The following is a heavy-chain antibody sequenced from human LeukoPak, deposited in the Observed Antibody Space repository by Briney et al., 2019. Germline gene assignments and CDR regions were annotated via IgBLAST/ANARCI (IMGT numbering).Heavy chain of an antibody. CDR2: IHTSGST. Sequence: PGGSLRLSCAASGFIFSNYWMSWIRQPAGKGLEWIGRIHTSGSTNYNPSLKSRVTMSVDTSKNQFSLKLSSVTAADTAVYYCARDQYYYDSSGYLTFDYWGQGTLVTVSS. D-gene: IGHD3-22*01. CDR1: GFIFSNYW. V-gene: IGHV4-4*07. CDR3: ARDQYYYDSSGYLTFDY. J-gene: IGHJ4*02.